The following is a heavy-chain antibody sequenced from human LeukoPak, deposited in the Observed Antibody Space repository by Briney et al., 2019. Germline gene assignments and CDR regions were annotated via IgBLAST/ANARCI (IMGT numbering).Heavy chain of an antibody. CDR2: VYHSGST. Sequence: PSETLSLTCAVSGDSISSSNWWSWVRLPPGKGLEWIGEVYHSGSTNYNPSLKSRVTISVDKSKNQFSLKLNSVTAADTAVYYCAGYDFWSGPIDYWGQGTLVTVSS. J-gene: IGHJ4*02. V-gene: IGHV4-4*02. CDR3: AGYDFWSGPIDY. CDR1: GDSISSSNW. D-gene: IGHD3-3*01.